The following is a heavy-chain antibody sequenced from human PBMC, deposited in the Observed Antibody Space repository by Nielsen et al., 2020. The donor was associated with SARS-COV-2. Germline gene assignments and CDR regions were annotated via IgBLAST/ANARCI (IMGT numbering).Heavy chain of an antibody. D-gene: IGHD2-15*01. CDR1: GYTFTSYD. CDR3: ARLANPLLVYYMDV. V-gene: IGHV1-8*01. Sequence: ASVKVSCKASGYTFTSYDINWVRQATGQGLEWMGWMNPNSGNTGYAQKFQGRVTMTRNTFISTAYMELSSLRSEDTAVYYCARLANPLLVYYMDVWGKGTTVTVSS. CDR2: MNPNSGNT. J-gene: IGHJ6*03.